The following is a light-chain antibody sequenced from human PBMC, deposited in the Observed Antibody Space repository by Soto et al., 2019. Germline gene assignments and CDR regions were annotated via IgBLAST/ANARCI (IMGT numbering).Light chain of an antibody. Sequence: DLQMTQSPSSRSAAVGDRVTITCRASQSIARFLNWYQQKPGEVPKLLIFGASYLRSGVPSRFSGSGSGTHFALTITSLQPEDCATYFCQQSHIAPYTFGQWTHL. CDR1: QSIARF. V-gene: IGKV1-39*01. CDR3: QQSHIAPYT. CDR2: GAS. J-gene: IGKJ2*01.